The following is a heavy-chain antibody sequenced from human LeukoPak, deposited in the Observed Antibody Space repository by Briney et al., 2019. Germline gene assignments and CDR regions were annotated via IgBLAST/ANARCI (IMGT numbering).Heavy chain of an antibody. J-gene: IGHJ4*02. D-gene: IGHD6-13*01. CDR2: ISSSSTVI. CDR1: GFIFSSYS. Sequence: PGGSLRLSCAASGFIFSSYSMNWVRQAPGKGLEWVSYISSSSTVIYYADSVKGRFNINRDNGKSSLYLQLSSLRAEDTAVYYCARDSRQQLPHWGQGTLVTVSS. V-gene: IGHV3-48*01. CDR3: ARDSRQQLPH.